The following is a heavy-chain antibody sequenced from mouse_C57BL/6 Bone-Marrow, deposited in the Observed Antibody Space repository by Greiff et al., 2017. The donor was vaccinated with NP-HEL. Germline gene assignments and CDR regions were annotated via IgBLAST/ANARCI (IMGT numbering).Heavy chain of an antibody. V-gene: IGHV1-55*01. CDR3: ARGGITTKVGRTAY. Sequence: QVQLQQPGAELVKPGASVKMSCKASGYTFTSYWITWVKQRPGQGLEWIGDIYPGSGSTKYNEKFKSKATLTVDTSSSTAYMQLSSLTSEDSAVYDGARGGITTKVGRTAYWGQGTLVTVSA. CDR1: GYTFTSYW. CDR2: IYPGSGST. J-gene: IGHJ3*01. D-gene: IGHD1-1*01.